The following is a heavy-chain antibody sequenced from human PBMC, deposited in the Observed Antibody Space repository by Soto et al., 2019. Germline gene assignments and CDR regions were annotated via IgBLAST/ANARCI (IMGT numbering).Heavy chain of an antibody. CDR2: INHSGST. D-gene: IGHD2-2*01. V-gene: IGHV4-34*01. Sequence: SETLSLTCAVYGGSFSGYYWSWIRQPPGKGLGWIGEINHSGSTNYNPSLKSRDTISVDTSKNQFSLKLSSVTAADTAVYYCARDRRAPYQLLRNKYYYYGMDVWGQGTTVTVSS. CDR3: ARDRRAPYQLLRNKYYYYGMDV. CDR1: GGSFSGYY. J-gene: IGHJ6*02.